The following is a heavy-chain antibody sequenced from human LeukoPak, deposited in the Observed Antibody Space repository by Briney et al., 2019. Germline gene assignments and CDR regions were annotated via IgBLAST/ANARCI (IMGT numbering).Heavy chain of an antibody. Sequence: GGSLRLSCAASGFTFSTYTMAWVRQAPGGGLEWVSGISGNGGRTYYADSVEGRFAISRDDSKSTLYLQMNSLRGEDTAVYYCAKDFGRNLGGPGYWGRGTLVIVSS. CDR3: AKDFGRNLGGPGY. D-gene: IGHD3-10*01. CDR1: GFTFSTYT. V-gene: IGHV3-23*01. CDR2: ISGNGGRT. J-gene: IGHJ4*02.